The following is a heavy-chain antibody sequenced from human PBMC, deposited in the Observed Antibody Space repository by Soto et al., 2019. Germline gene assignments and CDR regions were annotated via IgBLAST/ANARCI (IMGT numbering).Heavy chain of an antibody. CDR3: ARGGGFDSFDY. Sequence: QLQLHMSGSGLVKPSQTLSLTCTVSGASITYGAYSWSWIRQTPGKGLEWIGYNNHLETTFYNPSFESRLTLSIDRTKNQFSLNLKSMSAADRAVYFCARGGGFDSFDYWGQGILVTVSS. CDR2: NNHLETT. D-gene: IGHD3-10*01. CDR1: GASITYGAYS. V-gene: IGHV4-30-2*01. J-gene: IGHJ4*02.